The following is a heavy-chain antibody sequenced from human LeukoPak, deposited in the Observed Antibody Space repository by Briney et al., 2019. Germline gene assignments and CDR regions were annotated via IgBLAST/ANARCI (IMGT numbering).Heavy chain of an antibody. CDR2: ISGSGGST. V-gene: IGHV3-23*01. J-gene: IGHJ4*02. D-gene: IGHD3-9*01. CDR1: GFTFSSYS. Sequence: GGSLRLSCAASGFTFSSYSMNWVRQAPGKGLEWVSAISGSGGSTYYADSVKGRFTISRDNSKNTLYLQMNSLRAEDTAVYYCARMEGILTGYNDYWGQGTLVTVSS. CDR3: ARMEGILTGYNDY.